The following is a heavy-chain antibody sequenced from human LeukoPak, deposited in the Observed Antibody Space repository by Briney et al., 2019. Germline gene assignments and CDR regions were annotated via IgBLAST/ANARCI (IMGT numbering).Heavy chain of an antibody. D-gene: IGHD3-16*02. CDR3: ARARDYVWGSYPGPYYYYMDV. CDR1: GYTFTGYY. V-gene: IGHV1-2*02. CDR2: INPNSGGT. Sequence: GASVKVSCKASGYTFTGYYMHWVRQAPGQGLEWMGWINPNSGGTNYAQKFQGRVTMTRDTSISTAYMELSRLRSDDTAVYYCARARDYVWGSYPGPYYYYMDVWGKGTTVTVSS. J-gene: IGHJ6*03.